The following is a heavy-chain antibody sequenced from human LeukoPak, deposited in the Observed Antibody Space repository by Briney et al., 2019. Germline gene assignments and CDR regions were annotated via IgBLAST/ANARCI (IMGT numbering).Heavy chain of an antibody. D-gene: IGHD6-6*01. CDR1: GGSISSYY. J-gene: IGHJ4*02. CDR3: ARVIAARPDYFDY. CDR2: IYYSGST. Sequence: PSETLSLTCTVSGGSISSYYWSWIRQPPGKGLEWIGYIYYSGSTNYNPSLKSRVTISVDTSKNQFSLKLSSVTAADTAVYYCARVIAARPDYFDYWGQGTLVTVSS. V-gene: IGHV4-59*12.